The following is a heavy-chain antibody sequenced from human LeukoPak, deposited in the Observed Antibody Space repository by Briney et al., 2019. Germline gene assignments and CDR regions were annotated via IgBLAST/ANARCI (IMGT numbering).Heavy chain of an antibody. CDR1: GGTFSSYA. D-gene: IGHD3-22*01. Sequence: GASVKVSCKASGGTFSSYAISWVRQAPGQGLEWMGGIIPIFGTANYAQKFQGRVTITADESTSTAYMELSSLRSEDTAVYYCARGSWSMIVVVITGMDVWGQGTTVTVSS. CDR3: ARGSWSMIVVVITGMDV. V-gene: IGHV1-69*13. CDR2: IIPIFGTA. J-gene: IGHJ6*02.